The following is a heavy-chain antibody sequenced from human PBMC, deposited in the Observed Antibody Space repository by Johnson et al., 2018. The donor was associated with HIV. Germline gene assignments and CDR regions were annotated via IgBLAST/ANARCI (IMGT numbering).Heavy chain of an antibody. CDR3: ASGAYSSSLTFDI. D-gene: IGHD6-6*01. CDR1: GFTFDDYG. J-gene: IGHJ3*02. V-gene: IGHV3-20*04. CDR2: VNWNGGTT. Sequence: MLLVESGGGVVRPGGSLRLSCAASGFTFDDYGMTWVRQVPGKGLEWVSGVNWNGGTTGYADSVKGRFIISRDNSKNTLYLQMNSLRVEDTAVYYCASGAYSSSLTFDIWGQGTMVTVSS.